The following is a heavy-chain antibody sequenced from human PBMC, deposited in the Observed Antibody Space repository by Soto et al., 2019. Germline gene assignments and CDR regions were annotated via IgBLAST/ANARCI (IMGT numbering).Heavy chain of an antibody. D-gene: IGHD6-13*01. CDR2: TYYRSKWYN. J-gene: IGHJ5*02. Sequence: PSQTLSLTCAISGDSVSSNSAAWNWIRQSPSRGLEWLGRTYYRSKWYNDYAVSVKSRITINPDTSKNQFSLQLNSVTPEDTAVYYCARAGSSRFESRNWFDPWGQGPLVTVSS. CDR3: ARAGSSRFESRNWFDP. V-gene: IGHV6-1*01. CDR1: GDSVSSNSAA.